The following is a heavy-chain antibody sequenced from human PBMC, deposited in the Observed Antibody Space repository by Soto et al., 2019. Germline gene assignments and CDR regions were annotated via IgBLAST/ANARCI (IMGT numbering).Heavy chain of an antibody. Sequence: GGSLRLSCAASGFTFSSYGMHWVRQAPGKGLEWVAVIWYDGSNKYYADSVKGRFTISRDNSKNTLYLQMNSLRAEDTAVYYCARVYYDILTGSRPYDAFDIWGQGTMVTVSS. CDR2: IWYDGSNK. CDR1: GFTFSSYG. CDR3: ARVYYDILTGSRPYDAFDI. D-gene: IGHD3-9*01. V-gene: IGHV3-33*01. J-gene: IGHJ3*02.